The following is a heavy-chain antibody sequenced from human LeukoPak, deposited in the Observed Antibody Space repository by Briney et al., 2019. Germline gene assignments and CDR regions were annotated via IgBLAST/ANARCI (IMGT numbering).Heavy chain of an antibody. V-gene: IGHV3-21*01. CDR3: ARDPYSGNYGNYYYYYMDV. CDR2: FTSSGTYI. CDR1: GFTFSSHS. J-gene: IGHJ6*03. D-gene: IGHD1-26*01. Sequence: GGSLRLSCAASGFTFSSHSMNWVRQAPGRALEWLSSFTSSGTYIFYADSVKGRFTISRDNAKNSLYLQMNSLGPEDTAVYYCARDPYSGNYGNYYYYYMDVWGKGTTVTISS.